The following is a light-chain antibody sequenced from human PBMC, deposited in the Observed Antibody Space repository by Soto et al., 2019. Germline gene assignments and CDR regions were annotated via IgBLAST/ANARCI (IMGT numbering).Light chain of an antibody. CDR1: QSISDY. CDR2: AAS. V-gene: IGKV1-39*01. J-gene: IGKJ3*01. CDR3: QQSHRAPFT. Sequence: DIQMTQSPFSLSASLGDRVTITCRASQSISDYLNWYQQKPGKGPKLLIFAASSLQVGVPSRFSGSWCWEDFPLTISSLPPEDFATYFCQQSHRAPFTFGPGTTVDIK.